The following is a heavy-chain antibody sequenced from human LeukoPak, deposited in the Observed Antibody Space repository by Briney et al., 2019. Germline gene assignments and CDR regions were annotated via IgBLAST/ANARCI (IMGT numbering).Heavy chain of an antibody. Sequence: SETLSLTCTVSGVSISSYYWSWIRQPPGKGLEWIGYIYYSGSTNYNPSLKSRVTISVDTSKNQFSLKLSSVTAADTAVYYCAGVRLLRYFDWLQKDAFDIWGQGTMVTVSS. CDR3: AGVRLLRYFDWLQKDAFDI. D-gene: IGHD3-9*01. CDR2: IYYSGST. V-gene: IGHV4-59*01. J-gene: IGHJ3*02. CDR1: GVSISSYY.